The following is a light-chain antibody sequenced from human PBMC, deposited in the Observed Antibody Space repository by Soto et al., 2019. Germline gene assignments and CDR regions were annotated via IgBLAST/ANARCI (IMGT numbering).Light chain of an antibody. CDR2: SND. Sequence: QSVLTQPPSASGTPGQRVTIFCSGSSSNIGSSTVNWYQQVPGAAPKLLIESNDQRPSGVPDRFSGSKSGTSAYLAISGLQSEDEADYYCAAWDASLSVHYAFGTGTKVTVL. J-gene: IGLJ1*01. CDR1: SSNIGSST. V-gene: IGLV1-44*01. CDR3: AAWDASLSVHYA.